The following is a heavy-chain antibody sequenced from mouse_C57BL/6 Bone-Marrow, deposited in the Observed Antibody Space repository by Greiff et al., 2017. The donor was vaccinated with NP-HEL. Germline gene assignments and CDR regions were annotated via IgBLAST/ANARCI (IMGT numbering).Heavy chain of an antibody. D-gene: IGHD1-1*01. J-gene: IGHJ3*01. CDR2: SRNKANDYTT. CDR1: GFTFSDFY. Sequence: EVQRVESGGGLVQPGRSLRLSCATSGFTFSDFYMEWVRQAPGKGLEWIAASRNKANDYTTEYSASVKGRFTVSRDTSQTILYLQMNALRAEDTAIYYCARDDYYGSSFAYWGRGTLVTVSA. CDR3: ARDDYYGSSFAY. V-gene: IGHV7-1*01.